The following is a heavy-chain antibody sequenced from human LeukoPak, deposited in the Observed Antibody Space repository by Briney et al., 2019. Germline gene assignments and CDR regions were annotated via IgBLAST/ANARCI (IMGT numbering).Heavy chain of an antibody. D-gene: IGHD6-13*01. CDR2: IYHSGNT. CDR1: NYSISSGYY. V-gene: IGHV4-38-2*02. J-gene: IGHJ3*02. Sequence: PSETLSLACSVSNYSISSGYYCGWIRQPPGRGLGWIGNIYHSGNTYYNPSLKSRVSMSVDTSENQFSLKLSTVTAADTAVYYCAGTYSLYDAFDIWGQGTMVTVSS. CDR3: AGTYSLYDAFDI.